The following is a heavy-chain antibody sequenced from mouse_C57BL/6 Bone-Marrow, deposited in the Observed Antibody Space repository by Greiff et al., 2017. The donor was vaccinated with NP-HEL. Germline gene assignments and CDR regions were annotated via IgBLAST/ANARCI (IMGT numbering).Heavy chain of an antibody. CDR2: IDPENGDT. CDR1: GFTIKDDY. D-gene: IGHD2-1*01. J-gene: IGHJ3*01. Sequence: EVQLQESGAELVRPGASVKLSCTASGFTIKDDYMHWVKQRPEQGLEWIGWIDPENGDTEYASKFQGKATITADTSSNTAYLQLSSLTSEDTAVYYCTTFGNPFAYWGQGTLVTVSA. V-gene: IGHV14-4*01. CDR3: TTFGNPFAY.